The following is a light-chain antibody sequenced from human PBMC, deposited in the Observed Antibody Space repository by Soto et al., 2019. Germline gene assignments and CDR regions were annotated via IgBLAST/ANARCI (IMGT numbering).Light chain of an antibody. CDR3: AAWDDTLNGLV. V-gene: IGLV1-47*01. CDR1: SSNIGSNY. CDR2: RAS. Sequence: QSVLTQPPSASGTPGQRVTISCSGSSSNIGSNYVYWYQQVPGTAPRLLMYRASQRPSGVPDRFSGSKSGTSASLAFSGLRSEDEADYYCAAWDDTLNGLVFGGGTKLTVL. J-gene: IGLJ2*01.